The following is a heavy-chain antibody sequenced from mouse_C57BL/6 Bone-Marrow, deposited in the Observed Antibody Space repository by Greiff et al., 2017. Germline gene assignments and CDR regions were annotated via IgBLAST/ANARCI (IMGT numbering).Heavy chain of an antibody. V-gene: IGHV3-6*01. CDR1: GYSITSGYY. J-gene: IGHJ2*01. CDR2: ISYDGSN. CDR3: ARGET. Sequence: EVKLQESGPGLVKPSQSLSLTCSVTGYSITSGYYWNWIRQFPGNKLEWMGYISYDGSNNYNPSLKNRISITRDTSKNQFFLRLNSVTTEDTSTYCCARGETWGQGTTLTLSS.